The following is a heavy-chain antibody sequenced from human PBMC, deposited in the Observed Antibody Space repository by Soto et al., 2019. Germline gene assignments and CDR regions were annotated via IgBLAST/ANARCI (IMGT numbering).Heavy chain of an antibody. CDR3: AREKSIAVAGTAGYYGMDV. J-gene: IGHJ6*02. CDR1: GGTFSSYA. V-gene: IGHV1-69*13. D-gene: IGHD6-19*01. Sequence: SVKVSCKAAGGTFSSYAISWVRQAPGQGLEWMGGIIPIFGTANYAQKFQGGVTITADESTSTAYMELSSLRSEDTAVYYCAREKSIAVAGTAGYYGMDVWGQGTTVTVS. CDR2: IIPIFGTA.